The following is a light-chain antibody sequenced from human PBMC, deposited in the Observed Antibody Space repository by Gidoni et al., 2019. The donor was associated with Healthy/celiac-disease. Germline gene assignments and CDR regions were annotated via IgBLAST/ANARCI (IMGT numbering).Light chain of an antibody. CDR3: QQYGSSTWT. Sequence: DIVLTQSPGTLSLSPGERATLSCRASQSVSSSYLAWYQQKPCQAPRLLIYGASSRATGIPDRFSGSGSGTDFTLTISRLEPEDFAVYYCQQYGSSTWTFGQGTKVEIK. CDR2: GAS. CDR1: QSVSSSY. V-gene: IGKV3-20*01. J-gene: IGKJ1*01.